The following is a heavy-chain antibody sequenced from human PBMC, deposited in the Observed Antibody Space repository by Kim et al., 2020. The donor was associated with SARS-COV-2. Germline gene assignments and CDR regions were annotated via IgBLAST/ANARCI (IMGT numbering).Heavy chain of an antibody. D-gene: IGHD6-13*01. V-gene: IGHV1-24*01. Sequence: AQNFPGRVTMTEDTTTDTAYMELSSLRSEDTAVYYCATGAAAGKSNWFDPWGQGTLVTVSS. CDR3: ATGAAAGKSNWFDP. J-gene: IGHJ5*02.